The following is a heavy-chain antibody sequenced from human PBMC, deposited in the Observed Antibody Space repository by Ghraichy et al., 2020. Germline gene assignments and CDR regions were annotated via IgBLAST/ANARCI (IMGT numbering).Heavy chain of an antibody. Sequence: GGSLRLSCAASGFTFSSYAMSWVRQAPGKGLEWVSAISGSGGSTYYADSVKGRFTISRDNSKNTLYLQMNSLRAEDTAVYYCAKDHRQQWLVRGGYYFDYWGQGTLVTVSS. CDR3: AKDHRQQWLVRGGYYFDY. J-gene: IGHJ4*02. V-gene: IGHV3-23*01. CDR1: GFTFSSYA. CDR2: ISGSGGST. D-gene: IGHD6-19*01.